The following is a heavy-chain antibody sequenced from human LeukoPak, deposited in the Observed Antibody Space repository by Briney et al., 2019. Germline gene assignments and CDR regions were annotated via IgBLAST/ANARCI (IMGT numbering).Heavy chain of an antibody. J-gene: IGHJ4*02. CDR2: IYYSGST. Sequence: PSETLSLTCTVSGGSISSYYWSWIRQPPGKGLEWIGYIYYSGSTNYNPSLKSRVTISVDTSKNQFSLKLSSVTAADTAVYYCARTQYDFPGGYRIDYWGQGTLVTVSS. D-gene: IGHD3-3*01. CDR3: ARTQYDFPGGYRIDY. CDR1: GGSISSYY. V-gene: IGHV4-59*01.